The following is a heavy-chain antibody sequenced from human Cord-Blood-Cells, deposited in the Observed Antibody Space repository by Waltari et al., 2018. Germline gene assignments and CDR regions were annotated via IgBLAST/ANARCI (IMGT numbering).Heavy chain of an antibody. CDR1: GGSISSSSYY. D-gene: IGHD2-21*01. J-gene: IGHJ4*02. CDR2: IYYSGST. Sequence: LQLQESGPGLVKPSETLSLTCPVPGGSISSSSYYCGWVRQPPGKGLELIGSIYYSGSTYYNPSLKSRVTISVDTSKNQFSRKLSSVTAADTAVYYCARLGREVVIASWGQGTLVTVSS. V-gene: IGHV4-39*01. CDR3: ARLGREVVIAS.